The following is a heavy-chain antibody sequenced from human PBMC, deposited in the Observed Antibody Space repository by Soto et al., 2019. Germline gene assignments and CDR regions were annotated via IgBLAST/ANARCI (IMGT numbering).Heavy chain of an antibody. CDR3: ARDGILGSSDSSGHLGY. CDR1: GFTFSSYV. J-gene: IGHJ4*02. CDR2: ISYDGSNK. Sequence: LRLSCAASGFTFSSYVMHWVRQAPGKGLEWVAVISYDGSNKYYADSVKGRFTISRDNSKNTLYLQMNSLRAEDTAVYYCARDGILGSSDSSGHLGYWGQGTLVTVSS. V-gene: IGHV3-30-3*01. D-gene: IGHD3-22*01.